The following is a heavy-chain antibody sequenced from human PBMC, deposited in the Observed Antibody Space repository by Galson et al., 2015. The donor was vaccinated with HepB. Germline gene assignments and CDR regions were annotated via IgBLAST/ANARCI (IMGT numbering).Heavy chain of an antibody. J-gene: IGHJ6*02. V-gene: IGHV1-69*02. CDR1: GGTFSSYT. CDR3: ASPGYYDSSGYSGVAKTATHYYYGMDV. CDR2: IIPILGLA. Sequence: SVKVSCKASGGTFSSYTISWVRQAPGQGLEWMGRIIPILGLANYAQKFQGRVTITADKSTSTAYMELSSLRSEDTAVYYCASPGYYDSSGYSGVAKTATHYYYGMDVWGQGTTVTVSS. D-gene: IGHD3-22*01.